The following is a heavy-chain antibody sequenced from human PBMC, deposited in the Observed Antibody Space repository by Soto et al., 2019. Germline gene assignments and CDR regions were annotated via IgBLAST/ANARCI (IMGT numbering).Heavy chain of an antibody. CDR2: IYYSGST. CDR3: ARVKSNDYGDYYFDY. D-gene: IGHD4-17*01. V-gene: IGHV4-59*01. CDR1: GGSISSDY. J-gene: IGHJ4*02. Sequence: TSETLSLTCTVSGGSISSDYWSWIRQPPGKGLEWIGYIYYSGSTNYNPSLKSRVTISVDTSKNQFSLKLSSVTAADTAVYYCARVKSNDYGDYYFDYWGQGTLVTVSS.